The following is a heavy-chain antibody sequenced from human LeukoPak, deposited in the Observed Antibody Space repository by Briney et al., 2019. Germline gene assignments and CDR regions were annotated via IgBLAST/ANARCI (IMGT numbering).Heavy chain of an antibody. D-gene: IGHD3-22*01. CDR2: ISNDGGGT. CDR1: GFIFNNYG. V-gene: IGHV3-23*01. CDR3: AKGSSGYFFDL. J-gene: IGHJ4*02. Sequence: VQPGGSLRLSCAASGFIFNNYGLVWVRQAPGKGLEWVSAISNDGGGTTYADFVKGRFSVPRDNSKNTLFLQMNSLRAEDTALYYCAKGSSGYFFDLWGQGTLVTVSS.